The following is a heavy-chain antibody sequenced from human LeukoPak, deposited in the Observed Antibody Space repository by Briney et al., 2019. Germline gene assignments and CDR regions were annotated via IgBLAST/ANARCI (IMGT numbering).Heavy chain of an antibody. CDR1: GFTFSNYA. CDR2: VDGGGGGT. V-gene: IGHV3-23*01. CDR3: AKQSAGSAAWYSLHYDF. J-gene: IGHJ4*02. Sequence: GGSLRLSCAASGFTFSNYAMTWVRQAPGRGLEWVSSVDGGGGGTYYADSVKGRFTISRDNSKDTLYLQMNGLRAEDTAVYFCAKQSAGSAAWYSLHYDFWGQGTLVTVSS. D-gene: IGHD6-13*01.